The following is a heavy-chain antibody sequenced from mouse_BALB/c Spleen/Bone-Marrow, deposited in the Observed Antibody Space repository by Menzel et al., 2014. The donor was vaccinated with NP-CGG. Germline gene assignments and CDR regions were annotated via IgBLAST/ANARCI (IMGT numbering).Heavy chain of an antibody. D-gene: IGHD2-14*01. CDR2: IYLGNSDT. Sequence: VQLQRSGTVLARPGTSVKMSCKASGYSFTSYWMHWVKQRPGQGLEWIGVIYLGNSDTSYNQKFKGKAKLTAVTSASTAYMELSSLTNEDSAVYYCTRRNYRYDGFAYWGQGTLVTVSA. J-gene: IGHJ3*01. CDR1: GYSFTSYW. V-gene: IGHV1-5*01. CDR3: TRRNYRYDGFAY.